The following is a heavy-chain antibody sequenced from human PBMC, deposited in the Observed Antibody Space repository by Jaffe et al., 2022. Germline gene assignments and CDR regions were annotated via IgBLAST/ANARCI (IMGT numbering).Heavy chain of an antibody. CDR1: GGSISSYY. CDR3: ARGIEHDYSNYETYYYYYYYMDV. CDR2: IYYSGST. V-gene: IGHV4-59*01. Sequence: QVQLQESGPGLVKPSETLSLTCTVSGGSISSYYWSWIRQPPGKGLEWIGYIYYSGSTNYNPSLKSRVTISVDTSKNQFSLKLSSVTAADTAVYYCARGIEHDYSNYETYYYYYYYMDVWGKGTTVTVSS. J-gene: IGHJ6*03. D-gene: IGHD4-4*01.